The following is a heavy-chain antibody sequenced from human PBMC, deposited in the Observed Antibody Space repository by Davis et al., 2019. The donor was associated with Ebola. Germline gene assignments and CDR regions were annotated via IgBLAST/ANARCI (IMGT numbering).Heavy chain of an antibody. V-gene: IGHV3-21*01. CDR2: ISGSSSYI. J-gene: IGHJ6*02. CDR3: ARDGPDYYGLDV. CDR1: GFTFSIYS. Sequence: GESLKISCEASGFTFSIYSMNWVRQAPGKGLEWVSSISGSSSYIYSADSVKGRFTISRDNAKNSLYLQMNSLRAEDTAVYYCARDGPDYYGLDVWGQGTAVTVSS.